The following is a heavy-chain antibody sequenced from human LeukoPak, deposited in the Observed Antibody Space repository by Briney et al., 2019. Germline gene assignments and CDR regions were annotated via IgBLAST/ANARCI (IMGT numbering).Heavy chain of an antibody. D-gene: IGHD3-3*01. CDR1: GGSISSNSYY. CDR3: ARHHPFWSGYVYYLDY. Sequence: SETLSLTCTVSGGSISSNSYYWGWIRQPPGKGLEWIGSIYYTGSTYYNPSLKSRVAMSVDASKNQFSLKLSSVTAADTAVYYCARHHPFWSGYVYYLDYWGQGTLVTVSS. J-gene: IGHJ4*02. V-gene: IGHV4-39*01. CDR2: IYYTGST.